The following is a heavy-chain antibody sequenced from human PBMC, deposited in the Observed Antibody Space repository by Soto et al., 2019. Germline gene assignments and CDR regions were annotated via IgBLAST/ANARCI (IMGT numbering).Heavy chain of an antibody. D-gene: IGHD2-8*01. J-gene: IGHJ6*02. CDR3: AKGIGYCTNGVCYNYYYYGMDV. Sequence: GSLRLSCAASGFTFSSYAMSWVRQAPGKGLEWVSAISGSGGSTYYADSVKGRFTISRDTSKNTLYLQMNRLRAEDTAVYYCAKGIGYCTNGVCYNYYYYGMDVWGQGTTVTVSS. CDR1: GFTFSSYA. CDR2: ISGSGGST. V-gene: IGHV3-23*01.